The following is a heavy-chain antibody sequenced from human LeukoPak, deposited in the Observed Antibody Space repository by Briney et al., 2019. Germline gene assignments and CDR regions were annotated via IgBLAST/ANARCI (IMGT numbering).Heavy chain of an antibody. CDR3: AIPREGLRNLRAFDY. V-gene: IGHV4-59*02. CDR1: GVSVSGYY. J-gene: IGHJ4*02. Sequence: SETLSLTCTVSGVSVSGYYWTWVRQPPGKRLEWIAYIYYSGDTYYNPSLKSRVTISVDTSKNQFSLKLSSVTAADTAVYYCAIPREGLRNLRAFDYWGQGTLVTVSS. CDR2: IYYSGDT. D-gene: IGHD5-12*01.